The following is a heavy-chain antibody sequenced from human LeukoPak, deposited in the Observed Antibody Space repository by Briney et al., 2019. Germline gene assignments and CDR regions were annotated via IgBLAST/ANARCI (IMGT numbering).Heavy chain of an antibody. CDR3: TRQYFWSGYWRSAYDAFDI. Sequence: GGSLRLSCTASGFTFGDYAMSWFRQAPGKGLEWVGFIRSKAYGGTTEYAASVKGRFTISRDDSKSIAYLQMNSLKTEDTAVYYCTRQYFWSGYWRSAYDAFDIWGQGTMVTVSS. V-gene: IGHV3-49*03. J-gene: IGHJ3*02. CDR1: GFTFGDYA. CDR2: IRSKAYGGTT. D-gene: IGHD3-3*01.